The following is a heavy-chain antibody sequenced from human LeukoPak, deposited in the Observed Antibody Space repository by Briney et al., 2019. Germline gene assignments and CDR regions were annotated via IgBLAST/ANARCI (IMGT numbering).Heavy chain of an antibody. V-gene: IGHV4-39*01. D-gene: IGHD6-19*01. J-gene: IGHJ6*02. Sequence: PSETLSLTCTVSGGSISSSSYYRGWIRQPPGKGLEWIASIYYSGSTFYNPSLKSRVTISVDTSKNQFSLKLSSVTAADTAVYYCARHTVAGTAYYYYYGMDVWGQGTTVTVSS. CDR1: GGSISSSSYY. CDR2: IYYSGST. CDR3: ARHTVAGTAYYYYYGMDV.